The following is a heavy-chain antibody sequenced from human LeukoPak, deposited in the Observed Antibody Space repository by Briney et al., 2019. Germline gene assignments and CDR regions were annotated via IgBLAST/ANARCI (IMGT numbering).Heavy chain of an antibody. CDR2: INWNGGST. V-gene: IGHV3-20*04. D-gene: IGHD5-24*01. CDR3: ARLGDGYTMFDY. Sequence: PGGSLRLSCAASGLSFDDYGMSWVRHAPGKGLEWVSGINWNGGSTLYADSVKGRFTISRDNAKNSLYLQMKSLRAEDTALYYCARLGDGYTMFDYWGQGTLVTVSS. J-gene: IGHJ4*02. CDR1: GLSFDDYG.